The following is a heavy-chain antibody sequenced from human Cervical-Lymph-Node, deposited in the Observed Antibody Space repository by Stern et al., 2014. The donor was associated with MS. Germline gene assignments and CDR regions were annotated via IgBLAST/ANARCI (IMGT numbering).Heavy chain of an antibody. D-gene: IGHD2-2*03. Sequence: VQLGESGGDLAKPGGSLRLSCAASGFTLSDHYMTWIRQAPGKGLEWISYISSSGYTIYYADSVKGRFTISRDSAKNLLYLQLNSLRAEDTAVYYCARGDNVGYGYGLDYWGQGTLVTVSS. CDR3: ARGDNVGYGYGLDY. J-gene: IGHJ4*02. V-gene: IGHV3-11*01. CDR2: ISSSGYTI. CDR1: GFTLSDHY.